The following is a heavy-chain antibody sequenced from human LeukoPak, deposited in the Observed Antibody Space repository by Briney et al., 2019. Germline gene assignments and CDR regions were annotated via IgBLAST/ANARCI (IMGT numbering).Heavy chain of an antibody. CDR3: ARDPLVGATPEGYFDY. CDR2: ISRSSGSSI. D-gene: IGHD1-26*01. CDR1: GFTFSNYE. V-gene: IGHV3-48*03. Sequence: GGSLRLSCAASGFTFSNYEMNWVRQAPGKGLEWVSYISRSSGSSIYYADSVKGRFTISRDNAKNSLYLQMNSLGAEDTAVYYCARDPLVGATPEGYFDYWGQGTLVTVSS. J-gene: IGHJ4*02.